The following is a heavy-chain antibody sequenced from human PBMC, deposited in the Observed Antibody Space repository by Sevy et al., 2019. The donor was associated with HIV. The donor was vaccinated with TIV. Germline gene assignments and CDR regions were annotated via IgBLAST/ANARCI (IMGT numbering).Heavy chain of an antibody. CDR2: IWYDGTNR. D-gene: IGHD6-19*01. V-gene: IGHV3-33*01. CDR1: GLSISGYG. J-gene: IGHJ4*02. CDR3: AREDIRVAGIGYYFHS. Sequence: GGSLRLSCAASGLSISGYGMHWVRQAPGKGLEWVALIWYDGTNREYADSVKGRFTISRDNSKNTLYLQMNSLRVEDTTVYYCAREDIRVAGIGYYFHSWGQGTLVTVSS.